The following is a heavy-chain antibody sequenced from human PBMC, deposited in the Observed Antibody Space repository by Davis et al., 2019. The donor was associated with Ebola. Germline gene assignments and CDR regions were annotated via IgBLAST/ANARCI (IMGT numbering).Heavy chain of an antibody. CDR2: IYPGDSDT. CDR1: GYSFTNYW. Sequence: GESLKISCKGSGYSFTNYWIAWVRQRPGKGLEWMGVIYPGDSDTRYSPSFRGQVTISVDKSISTAYLQWSSLKASDTAMYYCASLRRTITGMDDAFDIWGQGTMVTVSS. D-gene: IGHD2-8*02. CDR3: ASLRRTITGMDDAFDI. J-gene: IGHJ3*02. V-gene: IGHV5-51*01.